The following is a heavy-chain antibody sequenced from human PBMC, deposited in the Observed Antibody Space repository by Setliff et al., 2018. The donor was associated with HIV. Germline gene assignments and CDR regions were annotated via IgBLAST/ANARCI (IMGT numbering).Heavy chain of an antibody. D-gene: IGHD6-25*01. CDR1: GGSLSGSY. J-gene: IGHJ2*01. Sequence: PSETLSLTCAVYGGSLSGSYYNWFRQPPGKGLEWIGEISHSGRTSYNSSLKSRVTMSVDASRNHISLTLTSLTAADTAVYYCARDQRLPGVQPPYWYFDLWGRGTLVTV. CDR2: ISHSGRT. CDR3: ARDQRLPGVQPPYWYFDL. V-gene: IGHV4-34*01.